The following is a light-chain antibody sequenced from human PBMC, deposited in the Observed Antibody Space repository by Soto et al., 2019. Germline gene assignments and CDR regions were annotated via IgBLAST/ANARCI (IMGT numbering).Light chain of an antibody. Sequence: QSVLTQPPSVSAAPGQVVTISCSGSSSNIGIDFVSWYQHLPGTAPKLLIYEDNKRPSWIPDRFSGSKSGTLATLVITGLQTGDEADYYCGAWDISLSGGVFDGGTKLTVL. J-gene: IGLJ3*02. CDR3: GAWDISLSGGV. V-gene: IGLV1-51*02. CDR1: SSNIGIDF. CDR2: EDN.